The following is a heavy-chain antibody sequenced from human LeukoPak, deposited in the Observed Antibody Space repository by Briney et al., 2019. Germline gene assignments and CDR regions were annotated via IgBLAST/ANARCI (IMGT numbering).Heavy chain of an antibody. CDR1: GASISNYY. V-gene: IGHV4-59*01. CDR2: IYYSGST. CDR3: ARGGDYGSGSYYRN. J-gene: IGHJ4*02. D-gene: IGHD3-10*01. Sequence: PSETLSLTCTVSGASISNYYWSWIRQPPGKGLEWIGYIYYSGSTNYNPSLNSRVTISVDKSKSQLSLKLSSVTAADTAVYYCARGGDYGSGSYYRNWGQGTLVTVSS.